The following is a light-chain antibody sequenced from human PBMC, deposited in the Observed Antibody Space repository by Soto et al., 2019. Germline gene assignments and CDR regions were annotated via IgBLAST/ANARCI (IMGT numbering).Light chain of an antibody. CDR2: AAS. CDR1: QGISTW. J-gene: IGKJ1*01. Sequence: DLQMTQFPSSLSASVGDRVNITCRASQGISTWLAWYQQKPERAPKSLIYAASRLQSGVPQRFSGSGSETDFTLTISSLQPEDFATYYCQQYNRYPRTFGQGTKVEIK. V-gene: IGKV1D-16*01. CDR3: QQYNRYPRT.